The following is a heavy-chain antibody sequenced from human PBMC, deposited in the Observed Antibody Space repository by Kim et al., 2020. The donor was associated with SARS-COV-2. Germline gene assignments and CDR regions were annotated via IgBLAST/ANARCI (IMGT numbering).Heavy chain of an antibody. J-gene: IGHJ4*02. CDR3: ARDPRGPSI. D-gene: IGHD3-10*01. Sequence: GGSLRLSCAASGFTFSNYWMHWVRQAPGKGLEWVANIKQDGSEKYYVDSVKGRFTISRDNAKDSLYLQMNSLRAEDTAVYYCARDPRGPSIWGQGTLVTVSS. CDR2: IKQDGSEK. V-gene: IGHV3-7*01. CDR1: GFTFSNYW.